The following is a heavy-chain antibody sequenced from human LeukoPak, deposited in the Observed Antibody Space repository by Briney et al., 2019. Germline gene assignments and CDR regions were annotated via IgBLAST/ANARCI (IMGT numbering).Heavy chain of an antibody. J-gene: IGHJ4*02. V-gene: IGHV3-30*18. CDR3: VKRRLGYYYDSSGYRFDY. CDR1: GSTFSSYG. Sequence: PGGSLRLSCAASGSTFSSYGMHWVRQAPGKGLEWVAVISYDGSNKYYADSVKGRFTISRDNSKNTLYLQMNSLRAEDTAVYYCVKRRLGYYYDSSGYRFDYWGQGTLVTVSS. D-gene: IGHD3-22*01. CDR2: ISYDGSNK.